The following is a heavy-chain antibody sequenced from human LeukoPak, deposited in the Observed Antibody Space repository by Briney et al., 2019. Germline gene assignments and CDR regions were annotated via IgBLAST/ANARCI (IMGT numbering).Heavy chain of an antibody. D-gene: IGHD2-21*02. CDR2: LSVSGGGT. J-gene: IGHJ4*02. V-gene: IGHV3-23*01. CDR1: GFTFSAAS. Sequence: GGSLRLSCVASGFTFSAASVTWGRQAPPKGLPWVSSLSVSGGGTYYADSVRGRFTISRDNSKNTLYLHMNSLRAEDTAVYYCVKDWRDESNCGGDCLQYWGQGTLVTVSS. CDR3: VKDWRDESNCGGDCLQY.